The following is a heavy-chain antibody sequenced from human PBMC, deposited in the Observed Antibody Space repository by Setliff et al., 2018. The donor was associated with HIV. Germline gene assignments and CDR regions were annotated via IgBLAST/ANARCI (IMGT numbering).Heavy chain of an antibody. CDR3: SSASGYPLLG. D-gene: IGHD2-15*01. CDR2: LNSHNGNI. CDR1: GYTFTNYG. Sequence: ASVKVSCKTSGYTFTNYGISWVRKTPRQGLEGMGWLNSHNGNIKYAQKFQGRVTVTTDTSTCTAYMELKSLTSADTAVYYCSSASGYPLLGWGQGTLVTVSS. V-gene: IGHV1-18*01. J-gene: IGHJ4*02.